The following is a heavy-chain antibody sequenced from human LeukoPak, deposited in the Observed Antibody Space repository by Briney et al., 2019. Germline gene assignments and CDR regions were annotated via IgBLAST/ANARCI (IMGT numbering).Heavy chain of an antibody. CDR3: TKDNYCQRVTCHGGWLDP. V-gene: IGHV3-9*01. D-gene: IGHD2-15*01. J-gene: IGHJ5*02. CDR1: GFTIDDYA. Sequence: GGSPRLSCAASGFTIDDYAMHWVRQAPGKGLEWVAAIYWNSGGAVYADSVQGRFTISRDNAKNSLYLQMNSLRTEDTAFYYCTKDNYCQRVTCHGGWLDPWGQGTLVTVSS. CDR2: IYWNSGGA.